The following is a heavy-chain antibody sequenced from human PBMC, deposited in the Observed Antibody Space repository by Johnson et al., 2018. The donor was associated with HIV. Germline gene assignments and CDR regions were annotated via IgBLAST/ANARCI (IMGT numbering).Heavy chain of an antibody. J-gene: IGHJ3*02. CDR2: IQYDGSNK. D-gene: IGHD2/OR15-2a*01. Sequence: VQLVESGGGVVQPGGSLRLSCAASGFTFSSYGMHWVRQAPGKGLEWVAFIQYDGSNKYYADSVKGRFTISRDDSKNTLFLQMNSLRPEDTAVYYCAKDVNSLVWAFDIWGQGTMVTVSS. CDR1: GFTFSSYG. V-gene: IGHV3-30*02. CDR3: AKDVNSLVWAFDI.